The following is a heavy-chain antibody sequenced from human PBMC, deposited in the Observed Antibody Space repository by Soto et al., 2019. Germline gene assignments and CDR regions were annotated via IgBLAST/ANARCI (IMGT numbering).Heavy chain of an antibody. D-gene: IGHD2-2*01. CDR2: ISGSGDKT. CDR1: GFTFSSYA. V-gene: IGHV3-23*01. Sequence: EVQLLESGGGVVQPGGSLRLSCAASGFTFSSYATNWVRQAPGKGLEWVSTISGSGDKTYYADSVKGRFTISRDNSKNTLSLQMNSLRAEDTAVYYCAKSGQSSWANMDVWGQGTTVTVSS. J-gene: IGHJ6*02. CDR3: AKSGQSSWANMDV.